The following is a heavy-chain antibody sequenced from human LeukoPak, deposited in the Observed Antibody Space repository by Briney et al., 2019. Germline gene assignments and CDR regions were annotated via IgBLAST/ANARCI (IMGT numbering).Heavy chain of an antibody. CDR1: GGTFSSYA. V-gene: IGHV1-69*05. CDR3: ASRSGVPAAKHYYYYYMDV. Sequence: GASVKVSCKASGGTFSSYAISWVRQAPGQGLEWMGGIIPIFGTANYAQKFQGRVTITTDGSTSTAYMELSSLRSEDTAVYYCASRSGVPAAKHYYYYYMDVWGKGTTVTVSS. CDR2: IIPIFGTA. J-gene: IGHJ6*03. D-gene: IGHD2-2*01.